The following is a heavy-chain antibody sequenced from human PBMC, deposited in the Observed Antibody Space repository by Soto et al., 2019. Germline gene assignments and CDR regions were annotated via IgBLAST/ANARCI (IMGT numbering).Heavy chain of an antibody. CDR1: GYSYTNYR. J-gene: IGHJ6*02. CDR2: IYPGDTTT. CDR3: ARQNQEGYYYYGVDV. Sequence: GDSQKISCKPSGYSYTNYRVAWVRQKPGKGLECMGIIYPGDTTTRYGPSFQGQVTISADKSISTAYLQWSSLKASDTAMYYCARQNQEGYYYYGVDVWGQGTTVTVSS. V-gene: IGHV5-51*01.